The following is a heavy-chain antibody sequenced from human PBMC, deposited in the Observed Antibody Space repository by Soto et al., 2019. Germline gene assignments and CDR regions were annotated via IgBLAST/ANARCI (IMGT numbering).Heavy chain of an antibody. CDR1: GGSFSGYY. CDR3: ARIEGYCTNGVCYPARNWFDP. D-gene: IGHD2-8*01. CDR2: INHSGST. Sequence: QVQLQQWGAGLLKPSETLSLTCAVYGGSFSGYYWSWIRQPPVKGLEWIGEINHSGSTNYNPSLKSRVTISVDTSKNQFSLKLSSVTAADTAVYYCARIEGYCTNGVCYPARNWFDPWGQGTLVTVSS. V-gene: IGHV4-34*01. J-gene: IGHJ5*02.